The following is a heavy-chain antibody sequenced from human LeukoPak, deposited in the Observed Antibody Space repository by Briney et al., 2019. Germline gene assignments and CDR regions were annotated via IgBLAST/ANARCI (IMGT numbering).Heavy chain of an antibody. D-gene: IGHD5-24*01. Sequence: SVKVSCKASGGTFSSYAISWVRQAPGQGLEWMGGIIPIFGTANYAQEFQGRVTITTDESTSTAYMELSSLRSEDTAVYYCARRDGGAFDIWGQGTMVTVSS. CDR2: IIPIFGTA. J-gene: IGHJ3*02. CDR1: GGTFSSYA. V-gene: IGHV1-69*05. CDR3: ARRDGGAFDI.